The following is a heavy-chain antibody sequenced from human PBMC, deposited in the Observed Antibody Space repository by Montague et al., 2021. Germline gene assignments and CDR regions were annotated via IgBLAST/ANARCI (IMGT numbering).Heavy chain of an antibody. CDR1: GDSINGWY. CDR3: ARQGFYESGGFFI. D-gene: IGHD3-22*01. J-gene: IGHJ4*02. V-gene: IGHV4-59*01. Sequence: SETLSLTCSVSGDSINGWYWSWIRQPPGKGLGWIGSVFYSGATNYNPSLKSRVTMSAGTSKNQVSLKVNSVTAADTAVYYCARQGFYESGGFFIWGLGTLVTVSS. CDR2: VFYSGAT.